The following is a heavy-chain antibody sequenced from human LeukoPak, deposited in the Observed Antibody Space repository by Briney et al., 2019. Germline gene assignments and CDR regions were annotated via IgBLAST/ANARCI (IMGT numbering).Heavy chain of an antibody. D-gene: IGHD5-12*01. Sequence: PSETLSLTCAAYGESFSEYYWSWIRQPPGKGLEWIGQINHSGGTNYHPSLKTRVTISLDTPKNQVSLKLRSVTAADTAVYYCAFEGPVSGYAFDPWGQGALVAVSS. CDR1: GESFSEYY. V-gene: IGHV4-34*01. CDR3: AFEGPVSGYAFDP. CDR2: INHSGGT. J-gene: IGHJ5*02.